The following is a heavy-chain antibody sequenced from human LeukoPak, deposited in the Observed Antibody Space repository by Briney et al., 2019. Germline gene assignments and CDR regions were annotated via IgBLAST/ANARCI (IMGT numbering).Heavy chain of an antibody. CDR2: IKRKSGGGTT. D-gene: IGHD3-22*01. CDR1: GLTFSNAW. V-gene: IGHV3-15*01. CDR3: TTADSSGYPNLFDP. Sequence: GGSLRLSCAVSGLTFSNAWMSWVREAPGKGLEWVGRIKRKSGGGTTEHAAPVKGRFTISRHDSKNMLYLQMNTLKTEDTAVYYCTTADSSGYPNLFDPWGQGTLVTVSS. J-gene: IGHJ5*02.